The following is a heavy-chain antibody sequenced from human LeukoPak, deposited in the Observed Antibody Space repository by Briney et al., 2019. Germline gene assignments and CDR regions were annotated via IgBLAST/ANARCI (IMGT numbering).Heavy chain of an antibody. CDR3: ARGGHKSESYSTPDY. D-gene: IGHD1-26*01. CDR1: GFTFSSYS. J-gene: IGHJ4*02. V-gene: IGHV3-21*01. CDR2: ISGSSSYI. Sequence: KPGGSLRLSCAASGFTFSSYSMNWVRQAPGKGLEWVSSISGSSSYIYYADSVKGRFTISRDNAKNSLYLQMNSLRAEDTAVYYCARGGHKSESYSTPDYWGQGTLVTVSS.